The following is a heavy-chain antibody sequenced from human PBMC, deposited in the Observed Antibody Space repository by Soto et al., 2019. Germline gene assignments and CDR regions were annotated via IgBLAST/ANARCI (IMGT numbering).Heavy chain of an antibody. CDR3: AKVGYGSGTEEEDFDY. D-gene: IGHD3-10*01. CDR2: ISYDGSNK. J-gene: IGHJ4*02. CDR1: GFTFSSYG. V-gene: IGHV3-30*18. Sequence: GGSLRLSCAASGFTFSSYGMHWVRQAPGTGLEWVAVISYDGSNKYYADSVKGRFTISRDNSKNTLYLQMNSLRAEDTAVYYCAKVGYGSGTEEEDFDYWGQGTLVTVSS.